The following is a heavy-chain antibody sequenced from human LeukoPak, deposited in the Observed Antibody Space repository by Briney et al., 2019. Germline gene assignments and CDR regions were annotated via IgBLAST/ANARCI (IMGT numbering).Heavy chain of an antibody. CDR2: INSDGSST. Sequence: GGSLRLSCAASGFTFNSYWMHWVRQAPGKGLVWVSRINSDGSSTSYADSVKGRFTISRDNSKNTLYLQMNSLRAEDTAVYYCAKGVYGSGSYYTDYWGQGTLVTVSS. CDR1: GFTFNSYW. V-gene: IGHV3-74*01. D-gene: IGHD3-10*01. J-gene: IGHJ4*02. CDR3: AKGVYGSGSYYTDY.